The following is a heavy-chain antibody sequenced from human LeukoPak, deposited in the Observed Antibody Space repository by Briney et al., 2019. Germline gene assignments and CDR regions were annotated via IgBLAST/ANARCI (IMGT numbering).Heavy chain of an antibody. D-gene: IGHD6-6*01. V-gene: IGHV4-59*01. CDR2: IYYSGST. CDR3: ARTAYSSSSNWFDH. CDR1: GGSISSYY. J-gene: IGHJ5*02. Sequence: SETLSLTCTVSGGSISSYYWSWIRQPPGKGLEWIGYIYYSGSTNYNPSLKSRVTISVDTSKNQFSLKLSSVTAADTAVYYCARTAYSSSSNWFDHWGQGTLVTVSS.